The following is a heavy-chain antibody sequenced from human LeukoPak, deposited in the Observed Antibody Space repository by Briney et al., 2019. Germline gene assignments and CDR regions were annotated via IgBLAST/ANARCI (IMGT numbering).Heavy chain of an antibody. J-gene: IGHJ4*02. CDR2: ISIYNGNT. CDR3: ARGVVVTAGETFDY. Sequence: ASVKVSCKASGYTFTGYYMHWVRQAPGQGLEWMGWISIYNGNTNYAQKFQGRVTMTTDTSTSTAYMELGSLRSDDTAVYYCARGVVVTAGETFDYWGPGTLVTVSS. D-gene: IGHD2-2*01. CDR1: GYTFTGYY. V-gene: IGHV1-18*04.